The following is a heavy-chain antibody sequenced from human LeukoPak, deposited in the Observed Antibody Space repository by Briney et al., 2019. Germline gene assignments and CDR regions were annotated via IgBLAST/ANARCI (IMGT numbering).Heavy chain of an antibody. CDR2: INHSGST. Sequence: SETLSLTCAVYGGSFSGYYWSWIRQPPGKGLEWIGEINHSGSTNYNPSLKSRVTISVDTSKNQFSLKLSSVTAADTAVYYCARVRCSGGSCRTGAFDYWGQGTLVTVSS. D-gene: IGHD2-15*01. CDR3: ARVRCSGGSCRTGAFDY. J-gene: IGHJ4*02. V-gene: IGHV4-34*01. CDR1: GGSFSGYY.